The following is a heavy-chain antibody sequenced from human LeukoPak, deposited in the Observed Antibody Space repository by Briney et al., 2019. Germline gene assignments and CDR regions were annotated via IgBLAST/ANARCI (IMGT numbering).Heavy chain of an antibody. D-gene: IGHD2-15*01. CDR1: GFTFNTYG. CDR3: ARGSGGSGCDY. CDR2: IWYDGSNT. Sequence: PGGSLRLSCAASGFTFNTYGIHWVRQAPGKGLEWVANIWYDGSNTYYADSVKGRFTISRDNSKNTVYLQMNSPRAEDTAVYYCARGSGGSGCDYWGQGTLVTVSS. J-gene: IGHJ4*02. V-gene: IGHV3-33*01.